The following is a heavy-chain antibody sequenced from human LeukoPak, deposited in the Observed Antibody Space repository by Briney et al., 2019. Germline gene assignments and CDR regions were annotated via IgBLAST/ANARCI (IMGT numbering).Heavy chain of an antibody. V-gene: IGHV3-30-3*01. CDR1: GFTFSSYA. CDR3: VKDQRLLYYFDY. D-gene: IGHD6-25*01. CDR2: ISYDGSNK. J-gene: IGHJ4*02. Sequence: GGSLRLSCAASGFTFSSYAMHWVRQAPGKGLEWVAVISYDGSNKYYADSVKGRFTISRDNSKNTLYLQMNSLRAEDTAVYYCVKDQRLLYYFDYWGQGTLVTVSS.